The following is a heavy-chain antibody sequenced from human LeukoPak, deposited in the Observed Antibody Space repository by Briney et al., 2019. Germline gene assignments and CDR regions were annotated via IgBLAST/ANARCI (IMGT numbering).Heavy chain of an antibody. CDR1: RFTFSSYS. D-gene: IGHD4-17*01. CDR2: ISSSSSYI. V-gene: IGHV3-21*04. CDR3: ARAVPTSRTVTSLRPTYYYMDV. Sequence: GGSLILSCAASRFTFSSYSMNWVRQAPGKGLEWVSSISSSSSYIYYADSVKGRFTISRDNAKNSLYLQMNSLRAEDTAVYYCARAVPTSRTVTSLRPTYYYMDVWGKGTTVTVSS. J-gene: IGHJ6*03.